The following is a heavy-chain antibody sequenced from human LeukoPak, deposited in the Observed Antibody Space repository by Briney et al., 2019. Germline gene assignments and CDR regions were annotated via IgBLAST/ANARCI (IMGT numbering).Heavy chain of an antibody. CDR3: ARGGDDSSGYHTLSDY. J-gene: IGHJ4*02. CDR2: IIPILGIA. V-gene: IGHV1-69*02. CDR1: GGTFSSYT. D-gene: IGHD3-22*01. Sequence: SVKVSCKASGGTFSSYTISWVRQAPGQGLEWMGRIIPILGIANYAQKFQGRVTITADKSSSTAYMELSSLRSEDTAVYYCARGGDDSSGYHTLSDYWGQGTLVTVSS.